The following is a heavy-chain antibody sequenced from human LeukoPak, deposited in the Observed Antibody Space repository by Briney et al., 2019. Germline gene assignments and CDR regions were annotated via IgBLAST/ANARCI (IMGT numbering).Heavy chain of an antibody. CDR1: GFTFSSYS. CDR3: ARDSSKVLMVYATPDY. D-gene: IGHD2-8*01. Sequence: GGSLRLSCAASGFTFSSYSMNWVRQAPGKGLEWVSSISSSSYIYYADSVKGRFTISRDNAKNSLYLQMNSLRAEDTAVYYCARDSSKVLMVYATPDYWGQGTLVTVSS. J-gene: IGHJ4*02. CDR2: ISSSSYI. V-gene: IGHV3-21*01.